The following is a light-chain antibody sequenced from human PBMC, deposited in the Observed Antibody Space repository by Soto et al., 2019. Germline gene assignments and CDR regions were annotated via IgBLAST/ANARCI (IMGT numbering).Light chain of an antibody. CDR2: EVS. J-gene: IGLJ1*01. Sequence: QSAMAPPASLSGSPGQSITISCTGTSNDVGGYNYVSWFQQHPGKAPKLLIFEVSNRPSGVSHRFSGSKSGNTASLTISGLQAEDEADYYCSSFTSTSTFVFGSGTKVTVL. CDR1: SNDVGGYNY. CDR3: SSFTSTSTFV. V-gene: IGLV2-14*01.